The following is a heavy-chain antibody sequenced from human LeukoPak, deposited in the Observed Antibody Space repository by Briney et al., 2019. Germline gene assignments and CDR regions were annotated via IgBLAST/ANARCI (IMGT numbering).Heavy chain of an antibody. CDR1: GDSVSSNSGA. V-gene: IGHV6-1*01. D-gene: IGHD6-13*01. J-gene: IGHJ4*02. Sequence: SQTLSLTCAISGDSVSSNSGAWHWIRQSPSRGLEWLGRTYYRSKWYNDYAVSVKSRININPDTSKNQFSLQLNSVTPDDTAVYYCASGTAAAGFHFWGQGTLVTVSS. CDR3: ASGTAAAGFHF. CDR2: TYYRSKWYN.